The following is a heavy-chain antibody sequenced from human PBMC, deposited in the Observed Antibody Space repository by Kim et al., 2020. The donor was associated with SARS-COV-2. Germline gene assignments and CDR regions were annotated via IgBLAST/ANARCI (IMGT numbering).Heavy chain of an antibody. CDR2: ISSSGSTI. Sequence: GGSLRLSCAASGFSFSDYYMSWIRQAPGKGLEWISHISSSGSTIYYADSVKGRFTISRDNAKNSLYLQMNSLRAEDTAVYYCARDLRSITMIGFYSYGMDVWGQGTTVTVSS. D-gene: IGHD3-22*01. CDR1: GFSFSDYY. J-gene: IGHJ6*02. V-gene: IGHV3-11*01. CDR3: ARDLRSITMIGFYSYGMDV.